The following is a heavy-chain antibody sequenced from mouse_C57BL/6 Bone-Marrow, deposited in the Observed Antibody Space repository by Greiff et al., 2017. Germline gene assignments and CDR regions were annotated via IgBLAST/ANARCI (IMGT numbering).Heavy chain of an antibody. J-gene: IGHJ4*01. V-gene: IGHV1-18*01. CDR1: GYTFTDYN. D-gene: IGHD2-1*01. CDR2: INPNNGGT. Sequence: VQLQQSGPELVKPGASVKIPCKASGYTFTDYNMDWVKQSHGKSLEWIGDINPNNGGTIYNQKFKGKATLTVDKSSSTAYMELRSLTSEDTAVYYCARTTNGNYYAMDYWGQGTSVTVSS. CDR3: ARTTNGNYYAMDY.